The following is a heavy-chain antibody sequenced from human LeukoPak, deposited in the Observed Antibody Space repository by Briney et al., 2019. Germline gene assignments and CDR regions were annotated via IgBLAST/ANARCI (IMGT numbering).Heavy chain of an antibody. CDR3: AKDIVVVPAAMAFDY. J-gene: IGHJ4*02. V-gene: IGHV3-30*02. CDR1: GFTFSSYG. Sequence: PGGSLRLSCAASGFTFSSYGMHWVRQAPGKGLEWVAFIRYDGSNKYYADSVKGRCTISRDNSKNTLYLQMNSLRAEDTAVYYCAKDIVVVPAAMAFDYWGQGTLVTVSS. CDR2: IRYDGSNK. D-gene: IGHD2-2*01.